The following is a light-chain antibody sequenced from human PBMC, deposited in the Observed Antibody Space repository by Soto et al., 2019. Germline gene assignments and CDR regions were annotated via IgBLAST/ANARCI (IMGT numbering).Light chain of an antibody. CDR2: EVS. CDR1: SSDVGSYNL. V-gene: IGLV2-23*02. Sequence: QSVLTQPASVSGSPGQSITISCTGTSSDVGSYNLVSWYQQHQGKAPKLMIYEVSKRPSGVSNRFSGSKSGNTASLTISGLQAEDEADYYCCSYAGSSTFYVFGTGTKVTV. J-gene: IGLJ1*01. CDR3: CSYAGSSTFYV.